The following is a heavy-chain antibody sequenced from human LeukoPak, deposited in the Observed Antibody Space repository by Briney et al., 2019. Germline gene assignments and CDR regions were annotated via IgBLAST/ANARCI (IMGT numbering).Heavy chain of an antibody. Sequence: GGSLRLSCAASGFTLSNYAMSWVRQAPGKGLQWVSGISSSGGSTYQVDSVKGRFTISRDNSKNTLYLQMNSLRAEDTAVYYCARSSSSRFSGPRRPYYFDYWGQGTLVTVSS. CDR3: ARSSSSRFSGPRRPYYFDY. CDR1: GFTLSNYA. V-gene: IGHV3-23*01. D-gene: IGHD3-3*01. CDR2: ISSSGGST. J-gene: IGHJ4*02.